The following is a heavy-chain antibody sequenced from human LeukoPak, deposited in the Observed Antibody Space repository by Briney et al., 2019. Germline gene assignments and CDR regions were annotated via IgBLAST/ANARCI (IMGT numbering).Heavy chain of an antibody. V-gene: IGHV1-69*05. CDR3: ARGPRSHYYYYYMDV. Sequence: SVKVSCKASGGTFSSYAISWVRQAPGQGLEWVGRIIPIFGTANYAQKFQGRVTITTDESTSTAYMELSSLRSEDTAVYYCARGPRSHYYYYYMDVWGKGTTVTVSS. CDR2: IIPIFGTA. J-gene: IGHJ6*03. CDR1: GGTFSSYA.